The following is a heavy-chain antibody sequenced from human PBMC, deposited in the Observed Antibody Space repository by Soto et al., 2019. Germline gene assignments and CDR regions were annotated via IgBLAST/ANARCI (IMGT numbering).Heavy chain of an antibody. CDR1: GYTFTSYY. CDR3: ARSIVVVVAATQSPFDY. D-gene: IGHD2-15*01. J-gene: IGHJ4*02. Sequence: ASVKVSCKASGYTFTSYYMHWVRQAPGQGLEWMGIINPSGGSTSYAQKFQGRVTMTRDTSTSTVYMELSSLRSEDTAVYYCARSIVVVVAATQSPFDYWGQGTLVTVSS. CDR2: INPSGGST. V-gene: IGHV1-46*03.